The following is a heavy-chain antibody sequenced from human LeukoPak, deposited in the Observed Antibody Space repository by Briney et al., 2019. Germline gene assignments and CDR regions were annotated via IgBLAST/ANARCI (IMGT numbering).Heavy chain of an antibody. CDR3: ARAVGRYGSGSYTSRYYYYYGMDV. J-gene: IGHJ6*02. Sequence: ASVKVSCKASGYTFTSYGISWVRQAPGQGLEWMGWISAYNGNTNYAQKLQGRVTMTTDTSTSTAYMELRSLRSDDTAVYYCARAVGRYGSGSYTSRYYYYYGMDVWGQGTTVTVSS. CDR2: ISAYNGNT. D-gene: IGHD3-10*01. CDR1: GYTFTSYG. V-gene: IGHV1-18*01.